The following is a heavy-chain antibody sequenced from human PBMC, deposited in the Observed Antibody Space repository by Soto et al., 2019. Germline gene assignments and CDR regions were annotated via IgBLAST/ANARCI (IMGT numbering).Heavy chain of an antibody. V-gene: IGHV4-59*01. CDR3: ARAPRGNYGYPSYSDY. D-gene: IGHD3-10*01. Sequence: SETLSLTCTVSGDSISSYYWSWIRQPPGKGLEWIGYIYYSGSTNYNPSLKSRVTISVDTSKNQFSLKLSSVTAADTAVYYCARAPRGNYGYPSYSDYWGQGTLVTVSS. J-gene: IGHJ4*02. CDR1: GDSISSYY. CDR2: IYYSGST.